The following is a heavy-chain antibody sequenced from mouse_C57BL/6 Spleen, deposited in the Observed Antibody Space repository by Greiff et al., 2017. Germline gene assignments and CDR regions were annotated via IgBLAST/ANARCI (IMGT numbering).Heavy chain of an antibody. CDR2: IDPNSGGT. CDR1: GYTFTSYW. D-gene: IGHD1-1*01. CDR3: ARFTTEGWYFDV. Sequence: QQSCKASGYTFTSYWMHWVKQRPGRGLEWIGRIDPNSGGTKYNEKFKSKATLTVDKPSSTAYMQLSSLTSEDSAVYYCARFTTEGWYFDVWGTGTTVTVSS. V-gene: IGHV1-72*01. J-gene: IGHJ1*03.